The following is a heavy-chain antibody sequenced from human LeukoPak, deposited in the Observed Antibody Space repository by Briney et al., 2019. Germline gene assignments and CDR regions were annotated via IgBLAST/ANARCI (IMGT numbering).Heavy chain of an antibody. J-gene: IGHJ5*02. CDR2: IYYSGST. CDR3: ARELGYCSGGSCYSAWFDP. D-gene: IGHD2-15*01. Sequence: SETLSLTCTVSGGSISSYYWSWIRQPPGKGLEWIGYIYYSGSTDYNPSLKSRVTISVDTSRNQFSLKLSSVTAADTAVYYCARELGYCSGGSCYSAWFDPWGQGTLVTVSS. V-gene: IGHV4-59*01. CDR1: GGSISSYY.